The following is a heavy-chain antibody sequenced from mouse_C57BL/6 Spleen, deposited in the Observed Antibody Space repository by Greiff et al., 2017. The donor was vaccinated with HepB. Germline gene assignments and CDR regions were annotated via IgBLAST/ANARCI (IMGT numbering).Heavy chain of an antibody. CDR1: GYAFTNYL. V-gene: IGHV1-54*01. CDR2: INPGSGGT. CDR3: AGYYGSSSWYFDV. J-gene: IGHJ1*03. D-gene: IGHD1-1*01. Sequence: VQLQQSGAELVRPGTSVKVSCKASGYAFTNYLIEWVKQRPGRGLEWIGVINPGSGGTNYNEKFKGKATLTVDKSSSTAYMQLSSLTSEDSAVSFGAGYYGSSSWYFDVWGTGTTVTVSS.